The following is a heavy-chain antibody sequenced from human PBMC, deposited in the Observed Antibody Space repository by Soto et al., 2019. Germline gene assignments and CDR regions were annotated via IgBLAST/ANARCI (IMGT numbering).Heavy chain of an antibody. V-gene: IGHV3-23*01. J-gene: IGHJ4*02. CDR2: ISGSGGST. CDR1: GFTFSSYA. D-gene: IGHD6-13*01. CDR3: AKVRAEASSWSLSFDY. Sequence: GGSLRLSCAASGFTFSSYAMSWVRQAPGKGLEWVSAISGSGGSTYYADSVKGRFTISRDNSKNTLYLQMNSLRAEDTAVYYCAKVRAEASSWSLSFDYWGQGTLVTAPQ.